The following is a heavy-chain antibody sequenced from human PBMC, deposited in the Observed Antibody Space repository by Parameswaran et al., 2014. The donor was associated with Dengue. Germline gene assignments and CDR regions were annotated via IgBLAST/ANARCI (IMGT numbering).Heavy chain of an antibody. CDR3: ARRGAVAGTISGMDV. CDR2: INHSGST. V-gene: IGHV4-34*01. D-gene: IGHD6-19*01. J-gene: IGHJ6*02. Sequence: PGKGLEWIGEINHSGSTNYNPSLKSRVTISVDTSKNQFSLKLSSVTAADTAVYYCARRGAVAGTISGMDVWGQGTTVTVSS.